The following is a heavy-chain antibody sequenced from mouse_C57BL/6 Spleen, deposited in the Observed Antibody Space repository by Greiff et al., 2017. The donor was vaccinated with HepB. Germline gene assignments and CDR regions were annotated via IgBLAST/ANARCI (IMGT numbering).Heavy chain of an antibody. Sequence: EVQLKQSVAELVRPGASVKLSCTASGFNIKNTYMHWVKQRPEQGLEWIGRIDPANGNTKYAPKFQGKATITADTSSNTAYLQLSSLTSEDTAIYYCAPIYYGNYYAMDYWGQGTSVTVSS. D-gene: IGHD2-1*01. CDR2: IDPANGNT. CDR1: GFNIKNTY. CDR3: APIYYGNYYAMDY. V-gene: IGHV14-3*01. J-gene: IGHJ4*01.